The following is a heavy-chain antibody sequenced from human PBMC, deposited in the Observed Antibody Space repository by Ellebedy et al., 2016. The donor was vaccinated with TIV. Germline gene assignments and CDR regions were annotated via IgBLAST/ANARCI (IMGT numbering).Heavy chain of an antibody. CDR2: INAYNSNT. CDR3: ARVGGSGYFTLPSFDI. D-gene: IGHD3-22*01. CDR1: AYTFSTYH. J-gene: IGHJ3*02. Sequence: ASVKVSCKASAYTFSTYHITWVRQAPGQGLEWMGWINAYNSNTNYVQKLQGRVTMTTDTSTSTAYMELRSLRSDDTAVYYCARVGGSGYFTLPSFDIWGQGTMVTVSS. V-gene: IGHV1-18*01.